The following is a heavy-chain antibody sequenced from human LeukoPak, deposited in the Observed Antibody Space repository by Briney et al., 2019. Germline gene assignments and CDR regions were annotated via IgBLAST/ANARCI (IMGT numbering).Heavy chain of an antibody. Sequence: GGSLRLSCAASGFTFSNYAMSWVRQAPGKGLEWVSYISSSSSTIYYADSVKGRFTISRDNAKNSLYLQMNSLRAEDTAVYYCARARVGATTNYWGQGTLVTVSS. V-gene: IGHV3-48*04. CDR2: ISSSSSTI. D-gene: IGHD1-26*01. CDR1: GFTFSNYA. CDR3: ARARVGATTNY. J-gene: IGHJ4*02.